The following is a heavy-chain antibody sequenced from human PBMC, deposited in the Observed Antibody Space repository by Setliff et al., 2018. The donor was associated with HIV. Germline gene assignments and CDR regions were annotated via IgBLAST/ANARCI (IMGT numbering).Heavy chain of an antibody. CDR1: AFTFSSYS. J-gene: IGHJ4*02. CDR2: ISSGSTYI. Sequence: GGSLRLSCAASAFTFSSYSMNWVRQAPGKGLEWVSSISSGSTYIYYADSVRGRFTISRDNAKNFLFLKMNSLKAEDTAIYYCARTGLSHFDYWGQGILVTVSS. V-gene: IGHV3-21*01. CDR3: ARTGLSHFDY.